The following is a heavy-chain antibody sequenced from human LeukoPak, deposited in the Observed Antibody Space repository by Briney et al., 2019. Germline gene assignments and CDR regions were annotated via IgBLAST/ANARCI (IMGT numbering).Heavy chain of an antibody. V-gene: IGHV3-23*01. D-gene: IGHD3-3*01. J-gene: IGHJ4*02. Sequence: PGGSLRLSCAASGFTFSSYAMSWVRQAPGKGLEWVSAISGSGGSTYYADSVKGRFTISRDNSKNTLYLQMNSLRAEDTAVYYCAKNPPRRDDFWSGYYTVRPYYFDYWGQGTLVTVSS. CDR3: AKNPPRRDDFWSGYYTVRPYYFDY. CDR1: GFTFSSYA. CDR2: ISGSGGST.